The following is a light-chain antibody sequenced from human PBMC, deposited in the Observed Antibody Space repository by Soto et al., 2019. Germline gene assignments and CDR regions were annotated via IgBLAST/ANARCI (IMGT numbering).Light chain of an antibody. J-gene: IGKJ2*01. Sequence: DIQMTQSPSTLSASVGDRVTITCRASQSISNWLAWYQQKPGKAPKVLVYDASSLQSGVPSRFSGSGSGTEFTLTVSTLQPADFEIYYGQKYNNYPATFGQGTKLEIK. V-gene: IGKV1-5*01. CDR2: DAS. CDR3: QKYNNYPAT. CDR1: QSISNW.